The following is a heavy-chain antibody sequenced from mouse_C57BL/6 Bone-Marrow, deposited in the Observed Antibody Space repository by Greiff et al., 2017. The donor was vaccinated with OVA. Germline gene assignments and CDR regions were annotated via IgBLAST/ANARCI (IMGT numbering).Heavy chain of an antibody. CDR1: GYAFSSSW. J-gene: IGHJ4*01. CDR2: SYPGDGDT. V-gene: IGHV1-82*01. Sequence: VQLQQSGPELVKPGASVKISCKASGYAFSSSWMNWVKQRPGKGLEWIGRSYPGDGDTNYNGKFKGKATLTADKSSSTAYMQLSSLTSEDSAVYFCAREGIFTTVVAKAMDYWGQGTSVTVSS. D-gene: IGHD1-1*01. CDR3: AREGIFTTVVAKAMDY.